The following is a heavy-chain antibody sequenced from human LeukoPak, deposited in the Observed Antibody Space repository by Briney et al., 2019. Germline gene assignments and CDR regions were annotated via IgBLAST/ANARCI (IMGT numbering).Heavy chain of an antibody. J-gene: IGHJ3*02. Sequence: PSETLSLTCTVSGGSISRSNYYWGWIRQPPGKGLEWIGSIYYSDSGKMYYNPSLKSRVTISADTSKNQFSLKVGSVTAADTAVYYCARRPPALGAFDIWGQGTMVSVSS. CDR3: ARRPPALGAFDI. CDR1: GGSISRSNYY. V-gene: IGHV4-39*01. CDR2: IYYSDSGKM.